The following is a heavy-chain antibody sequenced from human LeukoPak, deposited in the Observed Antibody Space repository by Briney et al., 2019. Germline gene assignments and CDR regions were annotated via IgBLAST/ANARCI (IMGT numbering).Heavy chain of an antibody. CDR3: AREGRYYYDSSGYSSAFDI. V-gene: IGHV4-34*01. CDR1: GGSFSGYY. CDR2: INHSGST. D-gene: IGHD3-22*01. J-gene: IGHJ3*02. Sequence: SETLSLTCAVYGGSFSGYYWSWIRQPPGKGLEWIGEINHSGSTNYNPSLKSRVTISVDTSKNQFSLKLSSVTAADTGVYYCAREGRYYYDSSGYSSAFDIWGEGTMVTVSS.